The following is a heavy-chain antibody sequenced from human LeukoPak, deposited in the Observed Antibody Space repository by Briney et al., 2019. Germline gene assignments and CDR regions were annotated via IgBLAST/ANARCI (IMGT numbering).Heavy chain of an antibody. CDR2: TIPIFGKA. V-gene: IGHV1-69*13. CDR3: ARDRLVGASTCFAY. Sequence: ASVKVSCKASGGTFSSYAINWVRQAPGRGLEWMGGTIPIFGKAKYAQKFQGRVTITADESTSTAYMELSSLRSEDTAVYYCARDRLVGASTCFAYWGQGTLVTVSS. D-gene: IGHD1-26*01. CDR1: GGTFSSYA. J-gene: IGHJ4*02.